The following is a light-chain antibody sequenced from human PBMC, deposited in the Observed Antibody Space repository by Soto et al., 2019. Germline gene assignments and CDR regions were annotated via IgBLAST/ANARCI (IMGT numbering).Light chain of an antibody. CDR1: SGHSSYI. CDR2: LEGSGSY. CDR3: ETWDSNTWV. Sequence: QPVLTQSSSASASLGSSVKLTCTLSSGHSSYIIAWHQQQPGKAPRYLMKLEGSGSYNKGSGVPDRFSGSSSGADRYLTISNLQFDDEADYYCETWDSNTWVFVGGTKLTVL. J-gene: IGLJ3*02. V-gene: IGLV4-60*02.